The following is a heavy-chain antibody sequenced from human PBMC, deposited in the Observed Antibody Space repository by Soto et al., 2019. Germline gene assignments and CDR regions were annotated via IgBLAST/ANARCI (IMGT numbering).Heavy chain of an antibody. Sequence: HEHLVQSGAEVKRPGASLKVSCKASGYSFTGYYIHWERQAPGQGLEWMGWINPDSGATNCAQNFQGRVTLTSDTSISTASMDLTSLTSDDTAVYYCARGDYGTGGYPFPYFDYWGQGTLVIVSS. J-gene: IGHJ4*02. V-gene: IGHV1-2*02. CDR3: ARGDYGTGGYPFPYFDY. D-gene: IGHD2-8*02. CDR1: GYSFTGYY. CDR2: INPDSGAT.